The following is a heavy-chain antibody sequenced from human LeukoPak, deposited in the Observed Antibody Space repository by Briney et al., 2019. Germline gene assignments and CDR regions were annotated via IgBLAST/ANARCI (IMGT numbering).Heavy chain of an antibody. CDR3: ARDGGVSSVAFWSDF. D-gene: IGHD3-3*01. CDR1: GFTFSSYW. CDR2: ISSSSSYI. Sequence: GGSLRLSCAASGFTFSSYWMHWVRQAPGKGLEWVSSISSSSSYIYYADSVKGLFTISRDNAKNSLYLQMNSLRAEDTAVYYCARDGGVSSVAFWSDFWGQGTLVTVSS. J-gene: IGHJ4*02. V-gene: IGHV3-21*01.